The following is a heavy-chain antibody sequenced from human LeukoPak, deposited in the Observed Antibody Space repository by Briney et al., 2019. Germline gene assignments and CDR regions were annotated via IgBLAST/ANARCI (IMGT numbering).Heavy chain of an antibody. CDR3: ARPTAPYYYDSPANY. J-gene: IGHJ4*01. Sequence: ASVKVSCKASGGTFSSYAISWVRQAPGQGLEWMGRIIPILGIANYAQKFQGRVTITADKSTSTAYMELSSLRSEDTAVYYCARPTAPYYYDSPANYWGQEPWSPSPQ. CDR1: GGTFSSYA. V-gene: IGHV1-69*04. D-gene: IGHD3-22*01. CDR2: IIPILGIA.